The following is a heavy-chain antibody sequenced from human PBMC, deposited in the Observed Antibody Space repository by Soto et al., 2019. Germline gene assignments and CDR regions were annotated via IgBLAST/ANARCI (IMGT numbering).Heavy chain of an antibody. V-gene: IGHV4-61*01. CDR1: GGSVSSGSYY. D-gene: IGHD3-22*01. CDR2: IYYSGGT. CDR3: ARVDPYDSSGYPRYYFDY. Sequence: QVQLQESGPGLVKPSETLSLTCTVSGGSVSSGSYYWSWIRQPPGRGLEWFGYIYYSGGTNYNPSLKSRVTISVDTSKNQFSLKLSSVTAADTAVYYCARVDPYDSSGYPRYYFDYWGQGTLVTVSS. J-gene: IGHJ4*02.